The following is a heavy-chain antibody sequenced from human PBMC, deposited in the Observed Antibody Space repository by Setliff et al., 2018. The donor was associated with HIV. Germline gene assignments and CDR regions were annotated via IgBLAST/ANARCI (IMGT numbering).Heavy chain of an antibody. V-gene: IGHV1-2*02. Sequence: ASVKVSCKSSGYTFTGHYIHWVRQAPGQGLEWMGWINPNTGGTNYAQKFQGRVTMTRDTSISTAYMELRRLRSDDTAMYYCARERDSDGFQFDPWGQGTLVTVSS. CDR1: GYTFTGHY. J-gene: IGHJ5*02. CDR2: INPNTGGT. D-gene: IGHD3-22*01. CDR3: ARERDSDGFQFDP.